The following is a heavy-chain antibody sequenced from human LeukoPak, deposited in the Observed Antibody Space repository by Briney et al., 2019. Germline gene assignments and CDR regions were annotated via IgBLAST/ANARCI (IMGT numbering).Heavy chain of an antibody. Sequence: PGWSLRLSCAASGFTFSTYAMSWVRQAPGKGLEWVSTISSGSGGTYYADSVKGRFTISRDNSKNTLYLQVNSLRAEDTAVYYCAKGLTTVTTGLDYWGQGTLVTVSS. CDR2: ISSGSGGT. CDR3: AKGLTTVTTGLDY. CDR1: GFTFSTYA. J-gene: IGHJ4*02. V-gene: IGHV3-23*01. D-gene: IGHD4-17*01.